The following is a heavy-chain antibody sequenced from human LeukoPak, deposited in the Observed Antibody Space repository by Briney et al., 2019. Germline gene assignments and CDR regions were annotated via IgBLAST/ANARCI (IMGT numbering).Heavy chain of an antibody. Sequence: GGSLGLSCAASGFTFSNYAMYWVRQAPGKGLEWLAIISYDVSSEYYADSVKGRFTISRDNSKNTLFLQMNDVRPEDTAVYYCAKDNDGAAAGSFDYWGQGTLVTVSS. CDR3: AKDNDGAAAGSFDY. V-gene: IGHV3-30-3*01. J-gene: IGHJ4*02. CDR1: GFTFSNYA. D-gene: IGHD6-13*01. CDR2: ISYDVSSE.